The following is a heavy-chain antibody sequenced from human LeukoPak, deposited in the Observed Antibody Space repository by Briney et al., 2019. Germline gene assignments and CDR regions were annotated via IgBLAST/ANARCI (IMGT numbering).Heavy chain of an antibody. D-gene: IGHD5-12*01. CDR3: ARGYSGYDHGNYFDY. CDR1: GFTFDDYG. V-gene: IGHV3-20*04. J-gene: IGHJ4*02. Sequence: GGSLRLSCAASGFTFDDYGMNWVRQAPGKGLEWVSGTNWNGGSTPYADSVKGRFTISRDNAKNSLFLQMNRLRAEDTALYYCARGYSGYDHGNYFDYWGQGTLVTVSS. CDR2: TNWNGGST.